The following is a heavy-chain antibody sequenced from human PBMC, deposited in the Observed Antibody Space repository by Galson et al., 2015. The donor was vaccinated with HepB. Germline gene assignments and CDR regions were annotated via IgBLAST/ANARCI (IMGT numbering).Heavy chain of an antibody. V-gene: IGHV1-69*13. Sequence: SVKVSCKASGGTFSSYAISWVRQAPGQGLEWMGGIIPIFGTANYAQKFQGRVTITADESTSTAYMELSSLRSEDTAVYYCAREGIVGATSLNYYYGMDVWGQGTTVTVSS. CDR2: IIPIFGTA. CDR1: GGTFSSYA. D-gene: IGHD1-26*01. J-gene: IGHJ6*02. CDR3: AREGIVGATSLNYYYGMDV.